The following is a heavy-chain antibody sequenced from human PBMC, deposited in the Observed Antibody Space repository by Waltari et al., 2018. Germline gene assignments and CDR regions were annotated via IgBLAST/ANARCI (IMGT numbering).Heavy chain of an antibody. CDR1: GYSISSGYY. V-gene: IGHV4-38-2*02. Sequence: QVQLQESGPGLVKPSETLSLTCAVSGYSISSGYYWGWIRQPPGKGLEWIGSIYHSGSTYHNPSLKSRVTISVDTSKNQFSLKLSSVTAADTAVYYCARDLRGEADVDYWGQGTLVTVSS. CDR2: IYHSGST. D-gene: IGHD3-16*01. J-gene: IGHJ4*02. CDR3: ARDLRGEADVDY.